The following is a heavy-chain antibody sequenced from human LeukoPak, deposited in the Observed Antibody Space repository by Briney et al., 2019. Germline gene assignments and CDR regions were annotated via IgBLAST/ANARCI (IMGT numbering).Heavy chain of an antibody. Sequence: SETLTLTCAVSGVSISSSNWWSWVRQPPGKGLEWIGEIYHSGSTNYNPSLKSRVTISVDKSKNQFSLKLSSVTAADTAVYYCARVVAVADDFDYWGQGTLVTVSS. D-gene: IGHD6-19*01. CDR3: ARVVAVADDFDY. V-gene: IGHV4-4*02. CDR2: IYHSGST. J-gene: IGHJ4*02. CDR1: GVSISSSNW.